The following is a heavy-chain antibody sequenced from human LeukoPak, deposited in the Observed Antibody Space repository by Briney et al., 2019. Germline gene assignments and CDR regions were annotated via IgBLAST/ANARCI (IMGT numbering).Heavy chain of an antibody. Sequence: MPSETLSLTCTVSGVSVNSGSYFWSWIRQPPGKGLEWIGYIQNSARTNYNPSLESRVTISVDSSKDQFSLRLSSVTAADTAVYYCATDYSNFYGMDVWGQGTTVTVSS. V-gene: IGHV4-61*01. J-gene: IGHJ6*02. CDR1: GVSVNSGSYF. CDR2: IQNSART. CDR3: ATDYSNFYGMDV. D-gene: IGHD4-11*01.